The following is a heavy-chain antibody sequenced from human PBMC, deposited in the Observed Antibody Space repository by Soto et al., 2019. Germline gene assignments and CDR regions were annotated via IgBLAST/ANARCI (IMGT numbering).Heavy chain of an antibody. Sequence: GGSLRLSCAASGLTFSSYGMHWVRQAPGKGLEWVAVISYDGSNKYYADSVKGRFTISRDNSKNTLYLQMNSLRAEDTAVYYCAKDNVKAVAGNFDYWGQGTLVTVSS. V-gene: IGHV3-30*18. D-gene: IGHD6-19*01. J-gene: IGHJ4*02. CDR1: GLTFSSYG. CDR2: ISYDGSNK. CDR3: AKDNVKAVAGNFDY.